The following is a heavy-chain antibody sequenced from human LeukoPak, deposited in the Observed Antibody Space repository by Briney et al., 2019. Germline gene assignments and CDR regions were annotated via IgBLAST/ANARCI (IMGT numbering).Heavy chain of an antibody. CDR1: AFTFNNFA. CDR2: TSGSDGTT. CDR3: AKDLYDISGFYTGNY. D-gene: IGHD3-22*01. Sequence: PRGSLRLSCAASAFTFNNFAMSWVRQAPGKGLEWVSSTSGSDGTTYYADSVKGRFTVSRDNSKNTLYLQMVNLSTEDTAIYYCAKDLYDISGFYTGNYWGQGTLVAVST. V-gene: IGHV3-23*01. J-gene: IGHJ4*02.